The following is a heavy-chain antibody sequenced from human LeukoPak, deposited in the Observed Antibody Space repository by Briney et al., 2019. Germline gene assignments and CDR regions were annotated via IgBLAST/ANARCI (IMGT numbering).Heavy chain of an antibody. V-gene: IGHV4-31*03. CDR1: GGSISSGRYF. D-gene: IGHD1-1*01. CDR3: ARQELRRNWNARSHYMDV. CDR2: IYYSGST. J-gene: IGHJ6*03. Sequence: SETLSLTCTVSGGSISSGRYFWSWIRQHPGNGLEWIGYIYYSGSTNYNPSLKSRVTISVDTSKNQFSLKLSSVTAADTAVYYCARQELRRNWNARSHYMDVWGKGTTVTVSS.